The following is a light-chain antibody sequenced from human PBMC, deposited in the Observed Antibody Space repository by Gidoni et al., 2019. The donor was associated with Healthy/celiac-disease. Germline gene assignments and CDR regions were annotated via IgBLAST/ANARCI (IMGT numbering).Light chain of an antibody. CDR2: GAS. J-gene: IGKJ3*01. V-gene: IGKV1-12*01. CDR3: QQGNSFPLT. CDR1: QGINSW. Sequence: DIQMTQSPSSVSASVGDSVTITCRASQGINSWLAWYQQNPGKAPKLLISGASILQSGVPSRFSGSGSGTDFTLTISSLQSQDFATYYCQQGNSFPLTFGPGTRVDFK.